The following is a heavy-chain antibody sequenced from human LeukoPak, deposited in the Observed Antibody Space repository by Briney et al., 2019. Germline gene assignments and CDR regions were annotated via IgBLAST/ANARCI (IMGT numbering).Heavy chain of an antibody. J-gene: IGHJ6*03. CDR3: ARQGAAGKYYYYYMDV. Sequence: GESLKISCKGSGYSFTSYWIGWVRQMPGKGLEWMGIIYPDDSNTIYGPSFQGQVTISADKSINTAYLEWSSLRASDTAIYYCARQGAAGKYYYYYMDVWGKGTTVTVSS. CDR2: IYPDDSNT. D-gene: IGHD6-13*01. CDR1: GYSFTSYW. V-gene: IGHV5-51*01.